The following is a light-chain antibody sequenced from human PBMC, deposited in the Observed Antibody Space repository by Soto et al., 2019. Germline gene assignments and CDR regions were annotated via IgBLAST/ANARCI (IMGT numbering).Light chain of an antibody. CDR1: QTVSSTY. V-gene: IGKV3-20*01. J-gene: IGKJ5*01. Sequence: ENGLTQSPCTLSLSPGDRATLSCRASQTVSSTYLAWYQQKPGQAPRLLIYGASSRATGLPDRFSGTVSGTDFTLTISRLEPEDFAVYYCQQYGSSPITFGQGTRLEIK. CDR2: GAS. CDR3: QQYGSSPIT.